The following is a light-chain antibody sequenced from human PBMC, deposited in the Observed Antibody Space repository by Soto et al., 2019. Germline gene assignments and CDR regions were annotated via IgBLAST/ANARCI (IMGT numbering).Light chain of an antibody. Sequence: EIVLTQSPGTLSLSPGERATLSCRASQSVSSSYLAWYQHKPGQAPRLLIYGASSRATGIPDRFSGSGSGTDFTLTISRLETEDFAVYSCQQYGSSPLTFGQGTKLEIK. CDR2: GAS. CDR3: QQYGSSPLT. CDR1: QSVSSSY. J-gene: IGKJ2*01. V-gene: IGKV3-20*01.